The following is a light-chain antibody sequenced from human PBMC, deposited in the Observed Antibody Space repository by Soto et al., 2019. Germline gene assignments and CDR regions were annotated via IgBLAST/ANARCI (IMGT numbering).Light chain of an antibody. V-gene: IGKV1-5*03. CDR1: QSISSW. CDR3: QQYNSYTLT. J-gene: IGKJ4*01. CDR2: KAS. Sequence: DIQMTQSPSTLSASVGDRVTITCRASQSISSWLAWYQQKPGKAPKLLIYKASSLESGVPSSFRGSGSGTEFTLTISSLQPDDFATYYCQQYNSYTLTFGGGTKVDIK.